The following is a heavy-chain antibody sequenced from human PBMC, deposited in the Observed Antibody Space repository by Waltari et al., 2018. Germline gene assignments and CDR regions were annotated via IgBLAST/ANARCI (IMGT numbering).Heavy chain of an antibody. Sequence: EVQLVDSGGGLVKPGGSLRLSCAASGFTFSTYSMNWVRQVPGKGLGWVSSISRSSSSIYYADSVKGRFTISRDNAKNSLDLQMNSLRVEDTAVYYCARGRIYHDSSASGYYFDYWGQGTLVAVSS. CDR1: GFTFSTYS. CDR2: ISRSSSSI. J-gene: IGHJ4*02. D-gene: IGHD3-22*01. CDR3: ARGRIYHDSSASGYYFDY. V-gene: IGHV3-21*01.